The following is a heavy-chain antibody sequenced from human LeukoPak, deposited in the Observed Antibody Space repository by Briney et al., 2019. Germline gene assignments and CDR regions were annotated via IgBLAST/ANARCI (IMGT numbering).Heavy chain of an antibody. Sequence: GGSLRLSCAASGFTFSSYAMSWVRQAPGKGLEWVSAISGSGGSTYYADSVKGRFTISRDNSKNTLYLQMNSLRAEDTAVYYCARDYDSSGYYYGGTFGYWGQGTLVTVSS. V-gene: IGHV3-23*01. CDR3: ARDYDSSGYYYGGTFGY. J-gene: IGHJ4*02. CDR1: GFTFSSYA. CDR2: ISGSGGST. D-gene: IGHD3-22*01.